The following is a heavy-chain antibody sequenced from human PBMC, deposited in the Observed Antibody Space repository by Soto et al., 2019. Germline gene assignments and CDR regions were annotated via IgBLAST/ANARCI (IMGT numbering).Heavy chain of an antibody. CDR3: ARDENYYDSSGYYYFGRDWFDP. CDR1: GFTFSRYG. V-gene: IGHV3-33*01. D-gene: IGHD3-22*01. J-gene: IGHJ5*02. Sequence: PGGSLRLSCAASGFTFSRYGMHWVRQAPGKGLEWVALIWYDGTNKRYADSVKGRFTISRDNSKNTLYLQMNTLRVEDTAVYYCARDENYYDSSGYYYFGRDWFDPWGQGTLVTVSS. CDR2: IWYDGTNK.